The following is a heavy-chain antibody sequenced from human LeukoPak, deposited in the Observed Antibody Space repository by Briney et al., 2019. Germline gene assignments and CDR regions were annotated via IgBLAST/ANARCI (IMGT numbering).Heavy chain of an antibody. Sequence: ASVKVSCKASGYTFTGYYMHWVRQAPGQGLEWMGWINPNSGGTNYAQKFQGRVTMTRDTSINTAYMELSRLRSDDTAVYYCARGGRTVTTFYNNYYYMDVWGKGTTVTVSS. CDR1: GYTFTGYY. D-gene: IGHD4-11*01. J-gene: IGHJ6*03. CDR2: INPNSGGT. CDR3: ARGGRTVTTFYNNYYYMDV. V-gene: IGHV1-2*02.